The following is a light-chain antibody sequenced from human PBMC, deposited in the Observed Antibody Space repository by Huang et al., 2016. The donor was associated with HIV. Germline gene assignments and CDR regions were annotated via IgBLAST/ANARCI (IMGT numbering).Light chain of an antibody. CDR1: QSVAKH. J-gene: IGKJ1*01. V-gene: IGKV3-15*01. CDR2: GAA. Sequence: EIVMTQSPATLSVSPGERATLSCRASQSVAKHFACYQQKPGPAPRLLIYGAATRATGIPARFSGSGSGTEFTLTISSLQSEDFAVYYCHHYSNWPPTWTFGQGTKVEIK. CDR3: HHYSNWPPTWT.